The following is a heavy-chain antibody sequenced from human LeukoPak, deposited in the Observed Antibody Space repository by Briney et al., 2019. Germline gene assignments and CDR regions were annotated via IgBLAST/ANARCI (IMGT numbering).Heavy chain of an antibody. CDR3: ARVVLSGWYSIDY. V-gene: IGHV3-30-3*01. J-gene: IGHJ4*02. CDR1: KFTFSNYA. Sequence: PGGSLRLSCAASKFTFSNYAMHWVRQAPGKGLEWVAVISYDGSNKYYADSVKGRFTISRDNPKNTLYLQMNSLRAEDTAVYYCARVVLSGWYSIDYWGQGTLVTVSS. D-gene: IGHD6-19*01. CDR2: ISYDGSNK.